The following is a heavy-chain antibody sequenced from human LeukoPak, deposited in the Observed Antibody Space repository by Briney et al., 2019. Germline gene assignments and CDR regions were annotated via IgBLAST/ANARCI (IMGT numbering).Heavy chain of an antibody. CDR2: IHPGRGDT. D-gene: IGHD7-27*01. CDR3: ARDHKWGPDY. Sequence: ASVKVSCQALGYTFTDHYFHWLRQAPGQGIEWMGWIHPGRGDTNIAQKFQGRVSLTRDMSISTAYMELSRLTSDDTAVYYCARDHKWGPDYWGQGTLVSVSS. J-gene: IGHJ4*02. V-gene: IGHV1-2*02. CDR1: GYTFTDHY.